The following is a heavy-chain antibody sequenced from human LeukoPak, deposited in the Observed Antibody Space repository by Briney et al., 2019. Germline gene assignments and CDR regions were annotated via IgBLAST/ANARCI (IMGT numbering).Heavy chain of an antibody. D-gene: IGHD3-9*01. Sequence: PSETLSLTCTVSGGSISSYYWSWIRQPPGKGLEWIGYIYYSGSTNYNPSLKSRVTISVDTSKNQFSLKLSSVTAADTAVYYCASGVPTPNYEVLTGYSVYFDYWGQGTLVTVSS. V-gene: IGHV4-59*01. CDR3: ASGVPTPNYEVLTGYSVYFDY. J-gene: IGHJ4*02. CDR2: IYYSGST. CDR1: GGSISSYY.